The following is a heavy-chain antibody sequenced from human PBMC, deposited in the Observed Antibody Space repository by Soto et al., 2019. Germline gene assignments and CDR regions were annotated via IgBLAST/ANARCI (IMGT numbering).Heavy chain of an antibody. Sequence: PSETQSLTCAVSGGTISSGGYSWSWIRQPPGKGLEWIGYIYHSGSTYYNPSLKSRATISVDRSKNQFSLKLSSVTAADTAVYYCSRVPGPWGQGTLVTVS. CDR3: SRVPGP. J-gene: IGHJ5*02. V-gene: IGHV4-30-2*01. CDR2: IYHSGST. CDR1: GGTISSGGYS.